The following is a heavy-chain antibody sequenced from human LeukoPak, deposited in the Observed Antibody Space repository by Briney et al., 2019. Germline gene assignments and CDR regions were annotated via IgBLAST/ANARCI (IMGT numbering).Heavy chain of an antibody. Sequence: GGSLRLSCAASGFTFSNYNMNWVRRAPGKGLEWVSSINSCSSYIYYADSVKGRFTISRDNANNSLYLQMNSLRAEDTTVYYCARGDSGGMDYWGQGTLVTVS. J-gene: IGHJ4*02. V-gene: IGHV3-21*01. D-gene: IGHD3-16*01. CDR1: GFTFSNYN. CDR3: ARGDSGGMDY. CDR2: INSCSSYI.